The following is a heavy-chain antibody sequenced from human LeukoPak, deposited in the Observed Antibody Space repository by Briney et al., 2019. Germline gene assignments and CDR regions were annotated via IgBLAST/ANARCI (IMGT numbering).Heavy chain of an antibody. V-gene: IGHV3-23*01. CDR2: ISGSGGST. Sequence: PGGSLRLSCAASGFTFSSYAMSWVRQAPGKGLEWVSAISGSGGSTYYADSVKGRFTISRDNSKNTLYLQMNSLRAEDTAVYYCAKRYYYDSSGLLGWFDPWGQGTLVTVSS. CDR1: GFTFSSYA. D-gene: IGHD3-22*01. J-gene: IGHJ5*02. CDR3: AKRYYYDSSGLLGWFDP.